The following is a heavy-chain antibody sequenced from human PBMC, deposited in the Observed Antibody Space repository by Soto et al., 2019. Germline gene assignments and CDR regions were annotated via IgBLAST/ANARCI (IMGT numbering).Heavy chain of an antibody. CDR1: GFTFSSYA. CDR2: ISGSGGST. V-gene: IGHV3-23*01. J-gene: IGHJ6*02. CDR3: AKVNSNYGYYYYGMDV. D-gene: IGHD4-4*01. Sequence: PGGSLRLSCAASGFTFSSYAMSWVRQAPGKGLEWVSAISGSGGSTYYADSVKGRFTISRDNSKNTLYLQMNSLRAEDTAVYYCAKVNSNYGYYYYGMDVWGQGTTVTGLL.